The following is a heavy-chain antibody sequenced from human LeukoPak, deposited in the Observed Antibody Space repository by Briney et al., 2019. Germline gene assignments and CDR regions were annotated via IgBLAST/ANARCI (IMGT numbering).Heavy chain of an antibody. Sequence: SETLSLTCTVSGDSFSSRTYYWGWIRQPPGKGLEWVGSVYYTGSTYYNPSLKSRVSISIDTSKNHFSLKLSSVTAADTAVYYCARLALYYFDYWGQGTLVTVSS. J-gene: IGHJ4*02. V-gene: IGHV4-39*02. D-gene: IGHD2-2*02. CDR1: GDSFSSRTYY. CDR2: VYYTGST. CDR3: ARLALYYFDY.